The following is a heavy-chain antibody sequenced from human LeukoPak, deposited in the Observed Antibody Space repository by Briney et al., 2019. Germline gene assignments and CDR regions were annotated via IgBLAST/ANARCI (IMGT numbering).Heavy chain of an antibody. Sequence: GGSLRLSCAASGFTFSSYAMHWVRQAPGKGLEWVAVISYDGSNKYYADSVKGRFTISRDNSKNTLYLQMNSLRAEDTAVYYCAREGVVAAQFDPWGQGTLVTVSS. J-gene: IGHJ5*02. V-gene: IGHV3-30-3*01. CDR2: ISYDGSNK. CDR1: GFTFSSYA. CDR3: AREGVVAAQFDP. D-gene: IGHD2-15*01.